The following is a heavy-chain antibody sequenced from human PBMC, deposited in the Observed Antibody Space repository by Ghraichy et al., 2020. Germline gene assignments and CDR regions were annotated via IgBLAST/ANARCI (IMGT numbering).Heavy chain of an antibody. CDR1: GFTFSSYA. J-gene: IGHJ4*02. Sequence: LSLTCAASGFTFSSYAMSWVRQAPGKGLEWVSAISGSGGSTYYADSVKGRFTISRDNSKNTLYLQMNSLRAEDTAVYYCAKGSSGLRSYNFDYWGQGTLVTVSS. D-gene: IGHD6-19*01. CDR3: AKGSSGLRSYNFDY. V-gene: IGHV3-23*01. CDR2: ISGSGGST.